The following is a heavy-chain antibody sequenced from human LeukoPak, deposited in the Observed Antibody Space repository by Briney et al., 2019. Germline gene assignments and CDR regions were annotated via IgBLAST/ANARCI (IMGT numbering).Heavy chain of an antibody. CDR1: GFTFSSYA. CDR2: ISYDGSNK. Sequence: GRSLRLSCAASGFTFSSYAMHWVRQAPGKGLEWVAVISYDGSNKYYADSVKGRFTISRDNSKNTLYLQMNSLRAEDTAVYYCARGTSSSPRGGLDYWGQGTLVTVSS. J-gene: IGHJ4*02. CDR3: ARGTSSSPRGGLDY. V-gene: IGHV3-30-3*01. D-gene: IGHD6-13*01.